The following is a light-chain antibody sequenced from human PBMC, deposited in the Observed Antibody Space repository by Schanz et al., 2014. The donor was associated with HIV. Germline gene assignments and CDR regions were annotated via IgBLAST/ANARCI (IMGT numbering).Light chain of an antibody. J-gene: IGKJ4*01. Sequence: EIVLTQSPATLSLSPGERATLSCRASQSVSSYLAWYQQKPGQAPRLLIYGASSRATGIPDRFSGSGSGTDFTLTISRLEPEDFAVYYCQQYGSSPRLTFGGGTTVEIK. CDR3: QQYGSSPRLT. CDR2: GAS. CDR1: QSVSSY. V-gene: IGKV3-20*01.